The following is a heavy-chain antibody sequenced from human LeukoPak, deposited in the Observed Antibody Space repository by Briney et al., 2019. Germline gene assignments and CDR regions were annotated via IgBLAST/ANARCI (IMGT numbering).Heavy chain of an antibody. CDR3: ARSSSDLPTVWFDP. CDR1: GGSISSSSYY. V-gene: IGHV4-39*07. CDR2: IYYSGST. J-gene: IGHJ5*02. Sequence: SETLSLTCTVSGGSISSSSYYWGWIRQPPGKGLEWTGSIYYSGSTYYNPSLKSRVTISVDTSKNQFSLKLSSVTAADAAVYYCARSSSDLPTVWFDPWGQGTLVTVSS. D-gene: IGHD4-11*01.